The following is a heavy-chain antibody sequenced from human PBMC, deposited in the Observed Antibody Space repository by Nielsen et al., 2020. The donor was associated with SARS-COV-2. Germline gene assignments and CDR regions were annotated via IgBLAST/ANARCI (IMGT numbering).Heavy chain of an antibody. CDR2: IYPGDSDT. CDR1: GYSFTSYW. Sequence: KVSCKGSGYSFTSYWIGWVRQMPGKGLEWMGIIYPGDSDTRYSPSFQGQVTISADKSISTAYLQWSSLKASDTAMYYCARRRTGTYYYYYGMDVWGQGTTVTVSS. J-gene: IGHJ6*02. D-gene: IGHD1-1*01. V-gene: IGHV5-51*01. CDR3: ARRRTGTYYYYYGMDV.